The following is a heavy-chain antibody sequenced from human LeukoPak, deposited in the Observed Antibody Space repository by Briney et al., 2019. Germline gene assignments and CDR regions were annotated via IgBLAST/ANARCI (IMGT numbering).Heavy chain of an antibody. CDR1: GPSFTSYW. CDR3: ARTSWFGVDY. Sequence: GESLKISCKGSGPSFTSYWISWVRQMPGKGLEWMGRIDPSDSYTNYSPSFQGHVTISADKPISTAYLQWSSLTASDTAMYYCARTSWFGVDYWGQGTLVTVSS. CDR2: IDPSDSYT. V-gene: IGHV5-10-1*01. J-gene: IGHJ4*02. D-gene: IGHD3-10*01.